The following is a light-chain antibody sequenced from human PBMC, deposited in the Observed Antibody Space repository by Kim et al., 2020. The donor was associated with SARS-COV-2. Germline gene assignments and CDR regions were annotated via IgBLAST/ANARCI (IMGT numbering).Light chain of an antibody. Sequence: LSPGERATLSCRASQSVSSYLAWYQQKPGQAPKLLIYDASNRATGIPVRFSGSGSGTDFTLTINSLEPEDFAVYFCQQHTNWPLTFGGGTKVEI. CDR2: DAS. CDR3: QQHTNWPLT. V-gene: IGKV3-11*01. CDR1: QSVSSY. J-gene: IGKJ4*01.